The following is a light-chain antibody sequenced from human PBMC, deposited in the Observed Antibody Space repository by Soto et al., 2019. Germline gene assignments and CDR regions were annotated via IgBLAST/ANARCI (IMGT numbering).Light chain of an antibody. CDR1: SSDIGGYNY. CDR2: EVS. J-gene: IGLJ2*01. CDR3: SSYTTTTTQVV. V-gene: IGLV2-14*01. Sequence: QSALTQPASASGSPGQSITISCTGTSSDIGGYNYVSWYQQHPGKAPKLMIYEVSDRPSGVSTRFSGAKSGNTASLTISGLQAEDEAYYYCSSYTTTTTQVVFGGGTKLTVL.